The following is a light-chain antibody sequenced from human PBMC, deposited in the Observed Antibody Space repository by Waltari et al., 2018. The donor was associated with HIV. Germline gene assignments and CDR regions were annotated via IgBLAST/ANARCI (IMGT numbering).Light chain of an antibody. CDR2: GAS. V-gene: IGKV3-15*01. CDR3: QQYYNWPPLT. CDR1: QSVRTS. J-gene: IGKJ4*01. Sequence: EIVLTQSPATLSVSPGERATLSCRASQSVRTSLAWYQQRPGQPPRLRVYGASTRATDIPARFSGSGSGTDFTLTISSLQSEDFAVYYCQQYYNWPPLTFGGGTKVEI.